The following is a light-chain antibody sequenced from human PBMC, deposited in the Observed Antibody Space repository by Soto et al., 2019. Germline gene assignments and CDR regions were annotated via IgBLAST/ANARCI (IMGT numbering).Light chain of an antibody. V-gene: IGKV3-20*01. CDR2: GAS. CDR1: QSVSSNF. CDR3: QQYGSSPRT. J-gene: IGKJ1*01. Sequence: EIVLTQSPGTLSLSPGERATLSCRASQSVSSNFLAWYQQRPGQAPRHLIYGASNRATGIPDRFSGSGSGTDFTLTISRLEPEDFAVYYCQQYGSSPRTFGQGTKVDIK.